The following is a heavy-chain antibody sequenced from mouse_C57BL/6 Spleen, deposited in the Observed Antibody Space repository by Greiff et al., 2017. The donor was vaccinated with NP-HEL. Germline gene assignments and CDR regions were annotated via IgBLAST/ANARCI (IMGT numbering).Heavy chain of an antibody. CDR1: GYAVSSSW. CDR3: ARDYGSSLYAMDY. CDR2: IYPGDGDT. Sequence: VQLQQSGPELVKPGASVKISCKASGYAVSSSWMNWVKRRPGRGLEGIGRIYPGDGDTNYNGKFKGKATLTADTSSSTANRQLSSLTSEDSAVYFCARDYGSSLYAMDYWGQGTSVTVSS. J-gene: IGHJ4*01. D-gene: IGHD1-1*01. V-gene: IGHV1-82*01.